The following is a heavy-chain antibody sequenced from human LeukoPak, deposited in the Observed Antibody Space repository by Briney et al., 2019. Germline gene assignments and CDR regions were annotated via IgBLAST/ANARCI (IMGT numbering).Heavy chain of an antibody. Sequence: SETLSLTCTVSGGSISSSTYYWGWIRQPPGKGLEWIGNIYSSGSTYYNPSLKSRVTISVDTSKNQFSLKLNPVTAADTAVYYCARDPYSGYGRFDYWGQGTLVTVSS. CDR3: ARDPYSGYGRFDY. CDR1: GGSISSSTYY. V-gene: IGHV4-39*07. D-gene: IGHD5-12*01. J-gene: IGHJ4*02. CDR2: IYSSGST.